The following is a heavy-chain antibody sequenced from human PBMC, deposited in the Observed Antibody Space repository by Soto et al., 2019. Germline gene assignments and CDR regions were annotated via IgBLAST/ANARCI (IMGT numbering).Heavy chain of an antibody. CDR2: INPNGGDT. CDR3: ARNDCRRTSCCNDFFDP. CDR1: GYNFIGYY. Sequence: GASVKVSCKASGYNFIGYYIHWVRQAPGQGLEWMGWINPNGGDTTYAQNFQGRVTMTRDTSIKTAYLELNRLKSDDTAVYYCARNDCRRTSCCNDFFDPWGQGTRVTFSS. V-gene: IGHV1-2*02. J-gene: IGHJ5*02. D-gene: IGHD1-1*01.